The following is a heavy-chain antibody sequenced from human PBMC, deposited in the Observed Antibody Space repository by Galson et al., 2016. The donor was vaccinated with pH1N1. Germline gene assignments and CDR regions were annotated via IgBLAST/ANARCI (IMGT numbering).Heavy chain of an antibody. V-gene: IGHV1-18*01. J-gene: IGHJ4*01. Sequence: SVKVSCKASGFTFSNYGFSWVRQAPGQGLEWMAWISAFNGDTKYAHKVQDRLTVTTDSSTNTAYMELRSLRSDDTALYFCARQSIAARPVFIDFWGRGTQVTVSS. CDR3: ARQSIAARPVFIDF. CDR1: GFTFSNYG. CDR2: ISAFNGDT. D-gene: IGHD6-6*01.